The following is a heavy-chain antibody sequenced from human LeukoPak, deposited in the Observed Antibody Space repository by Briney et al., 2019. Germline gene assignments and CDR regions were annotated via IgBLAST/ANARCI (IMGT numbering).Heavy chain of an antibody. CDR1: GYTFTGYF. Sequence: ASVRVSCKASGYTFTGYFMHWMRQAPGQGPEWMGWINPNSGGTNYAQKFQGRVIMTRDTSISTAYMELSRLRSDDTAVYYCARVSEYYYFDYWGQGTLLTVSS. V-gene: IGHV1-2*02. CDR2: INPNSGGT. CDR3: ARVSEYYYFDY. J-gene: IGHJ4*02. D-gene: IGHD2/OR15-2a*01.